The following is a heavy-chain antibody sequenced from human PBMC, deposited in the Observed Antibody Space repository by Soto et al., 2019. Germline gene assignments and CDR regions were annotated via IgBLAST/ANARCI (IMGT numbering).Heavy chain of an antibody. V-gene: IGHV3-23*01. CDR1: GFTFSSYA. D-gene: IGHD5-18*01. CDR3: ARDQRLWLGDDYYYYGMDV. J-gene: IGHJ6*02. CDR2: ISSGAEST. Sequence: HPGGSLRLSCAASGFTFSSYAMSWVRQAPGKGLEWVSGISSGAESTHYADSVKGRFSISRDNSKNTLFLQMNSLRAEDTAVYYCARDQRLWLGDDYYYYGMDVWGQGTTVTVSS.